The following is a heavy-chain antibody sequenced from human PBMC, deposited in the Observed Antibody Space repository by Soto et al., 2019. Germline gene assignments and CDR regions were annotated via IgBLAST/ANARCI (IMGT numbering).Heavy chain of an antibody. V-gene: IGHV4-59*01. J-gene: IGHJ5*02. CDR1: GGSITSYN. Sequence: PSETLSLTCTVSGGSITSYNWNWLRQPPGKALEWIGYVYNSGSTNYNPSLKSRVTISVDTSKNQFSLKVNSVTAADTAVYYCARRAVVAVTRSLDNCIDPSGQGIFVTVSS. CDR2: VYNSGST. D-gene: IGHD2-21*02. CDR3: ARRAVVAVTRSLDNCIDP.